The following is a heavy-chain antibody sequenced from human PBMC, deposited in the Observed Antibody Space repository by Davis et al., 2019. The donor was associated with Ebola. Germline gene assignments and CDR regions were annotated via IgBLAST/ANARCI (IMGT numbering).Heavy chain of an antibody. Sequence: SETLSLTCSVNGGSFSAFYWSWIRQSPEKGLEWIGEINHSGSTNYNPSLKSRVTISVDTSKNQFSLKLSSVTAADTAVYYCARGLSYYYDSSGYYRLAYWGQGTLVTVSS. J-gene: IGHJ4*02. CDR2: INHSGST. D-gene: IGHD3-22*01. CDR1: GGSFSAFY. CDR3: ARGLSYYYDSSGYYRLAY. V-gene: IGHV4-34*01.